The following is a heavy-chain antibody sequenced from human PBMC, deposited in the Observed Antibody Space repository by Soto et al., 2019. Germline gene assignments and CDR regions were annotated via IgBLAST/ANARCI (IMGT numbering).Heavy chain of an antibody. Sequence: QVQLVQSGAEVKKPGASVKVSCKASGYTFTSYGISWVRQAPGQGLEWMGWISAYNGNTNYAQKLQGRGTRTQDTSPSKANRERRGPGFDDTAGFYWGRGGGGGVARYYFAHGGQGTLVTVSS. V-gene: IGHV1-18*01. CDR2: ISAYNGNT. CDR3: GRGGGGGVARYYFAH. J-gene: IGHJ4*02. D-gene: IGHD3-16*01. CDR1: GYTFTSYG.